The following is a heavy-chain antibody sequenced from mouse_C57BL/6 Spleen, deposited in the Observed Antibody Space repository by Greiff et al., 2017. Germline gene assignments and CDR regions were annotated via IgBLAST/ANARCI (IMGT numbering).Heavy chain of an antibody. J-gene: IGHJ3*01. CDR3: ARSWDGGFAY. CDR1: GYAFTNYL. CDR2: INPGSGGT. D-gene: IGHD4-1*01. Sequence: QVQLQQSGAELVRPGTSVKVSCKASGYAFTNYLIEWVKQRPGQGLEWIGVINPGSGGTNYNEKFKGKATLTADKSSSTAYMQLSSLTSEDSAVYFCARSWDGGFAYWGQGTLVTVSA. V-gene: IGHV1-54*01.